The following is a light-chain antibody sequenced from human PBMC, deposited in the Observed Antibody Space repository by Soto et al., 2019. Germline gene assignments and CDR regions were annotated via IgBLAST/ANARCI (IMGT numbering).Light chain of an antibody. Sequence: DIQMSQSPSTLSGSLGDRVTITCRASQTISSWLAWYQQIPGKAPKLLIYKASTLKSGVPSRFSGSGSGTEFTLTISSLQPDDFATYYCQHYNSYSEAFGQGSIVDVK. J-gene: IGKJ1*01. CDR1: QTISSW. V-gene: IGKV1-5*03. CDR2: KAS. CDR3: QHYNSYSEA.